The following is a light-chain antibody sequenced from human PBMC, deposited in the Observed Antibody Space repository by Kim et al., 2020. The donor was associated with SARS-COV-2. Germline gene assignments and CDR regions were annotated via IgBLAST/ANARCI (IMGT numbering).Light chain of an antibody. CDR3: QQYNNWPQGYT. V-gene: IGKV3-15*01. CDR1: QSISYN. J-gene: IGKJ2*01. CDR2: GAC. Sequence: GESTTRTGRDSQSISYNLAWQQQKPAQAPRLLSYGACTRDTRVQARVSASGSGTEFTLTISRLQAEEFAVYYWQQYNNWPQGYTFGQGTKLEI.